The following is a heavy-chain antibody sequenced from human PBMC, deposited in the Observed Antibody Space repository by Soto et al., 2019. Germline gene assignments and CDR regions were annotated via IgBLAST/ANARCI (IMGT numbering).Heavy chain of an antibody. CDR1: GFSFSNYG. CDR2: ISYDGSTK. D-gene: IGHD3-3*02. CDR3: AKDQISHFWSGFPPYYSYTMDV. V-gene: IGHV3-30*18. J-gene: IGHJ6*02. Sequence: QVQLVESGGGVIQPGKSLRLSCAASGFSFSNYGMHWVRLAPGRGLEWVAVISYDGSTKYYGDSVKGRFTISRGNSINTLYLQMNSLRAEDTALYYCAKDQISHFWSGFPPYYSYTMDVWGPGTTVTVSS.